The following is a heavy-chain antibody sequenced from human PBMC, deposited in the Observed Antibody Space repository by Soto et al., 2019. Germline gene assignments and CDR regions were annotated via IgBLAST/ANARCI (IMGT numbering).Heavy chain of an antibody. Sequence: GGSLRLSCAASGFSFGNFAMSWVRQAPGKGLQWVSAISGNGGSTYFPDSVKGRFTISRDNSKDTLYLQMNSLRVEDTAVYYCAKTRATVTTLFFDYCGQGTLVTVSS. CDR1: GFSFGNFA. CDR3: AKTRATVTTLFFDY. D-gene: IGHD4-17*01. CDR2: ISGNGGST. V-gene: IGHV3-23*01. J-gene: IGHJ4*02.